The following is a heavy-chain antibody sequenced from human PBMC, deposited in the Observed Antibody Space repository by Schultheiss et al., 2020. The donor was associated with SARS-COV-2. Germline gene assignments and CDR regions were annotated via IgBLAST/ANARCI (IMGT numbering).Heavy chain of an antibody. D-gene: IGHD6-13*01. CDR2: ISSDGSKT. CDR3: ARVMAAVPNYYHPMDV. J-gene: IGHJ6*02. V-gene: IGHV3-74*01. CDR1: GFTFSGSA. Sequence: GGSLRLSCAASGFTFSGSAMHWVRQAPGKGLVWVSRISSDGSKTSYADSVKGRFTISRDNAKNTLYMEMNSLRVEDTALYYCARVMAAVPNYYHPMDVWGQGTTVTVS.